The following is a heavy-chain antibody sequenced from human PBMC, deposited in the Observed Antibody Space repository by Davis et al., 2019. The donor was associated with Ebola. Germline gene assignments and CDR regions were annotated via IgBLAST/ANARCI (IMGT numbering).Heavy chain of an antibody. J-gene: IGHJ4*02. CDR1: GFTFSSYA. CDR3: AREVGALYYFDY. D-gene: IGHD1-26*01. Sequence: GESLKISCAASGFTFSSYAMSWVRQAPGKGLEWVSSISGSGDSTYYTDSVKGRFTISRDNAKNSLYLQMNSLRAEDTALYHCAREVGALYYFDYWGQGTLVTVSS. CDR2: ISGSGDST. V-gene: IGHV3-23*01.